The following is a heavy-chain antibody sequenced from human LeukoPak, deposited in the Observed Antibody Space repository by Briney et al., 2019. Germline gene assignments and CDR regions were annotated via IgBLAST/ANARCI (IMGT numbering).Heavy chain of an antibody. D-gene: IGHD1/OR15-1a*01. V-gene: IGHV3-48*01. CDR2: ISGDGNAK. J-gene: IGHJ4*02. Sequence: GGSLRLSCAASGFSFSSYSINWVRQAPGKGLEWVSYISGDGNAKHYTDSVKGRFTISRDNAKNALYLQLNSLRLEDTAVYYCTLTTFGVVYYFDYWGQGTLVTVSS. CDR1: GFSFSSYS. CDR3: TLTTFGVVYYFDY.